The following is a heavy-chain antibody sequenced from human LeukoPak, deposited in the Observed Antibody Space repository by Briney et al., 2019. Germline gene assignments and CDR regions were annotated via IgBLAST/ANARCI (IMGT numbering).Heavy chain of an antibody. CDR1: AFTFSDFR. Sequence: GGSLRLSCAASAFTFSDFRMSWIRQAPGKGLEWVSHTSSGGSTIYYADSVKGRFTISRDNAKNSLYLQMNSLRAEDTAVYYCARGDRPLDYWGQGTLVTVSS. J-gene: IGHJ4*02. CDR3: ARGDRPLDY. CDR2: TSSGGSTI. D-gene: IGHD6-6*01. V-gene: IGHV3-11*01.